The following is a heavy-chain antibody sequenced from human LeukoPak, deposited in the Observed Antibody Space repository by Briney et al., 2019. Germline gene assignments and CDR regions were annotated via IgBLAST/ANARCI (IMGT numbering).Heavy chain of an antibody. CDR1: GYSIISGFS. V-gene: IGHV4-38-2*02. D-gene: IGHD3-16*01. CDR2: ISYNGIT. Sequence: SGTLSLTCAVSGYSIISGFSWGWFRQPPGKVLEWLGAISYNGITDYNPSLKSRVTISLDTSKNQFSLRLTSVTAADTALYYCAREGAGPGIDPWGQGTLVTVSS. J-gene: IGHJ5*02. CDR3: AREGAGPGIDP.